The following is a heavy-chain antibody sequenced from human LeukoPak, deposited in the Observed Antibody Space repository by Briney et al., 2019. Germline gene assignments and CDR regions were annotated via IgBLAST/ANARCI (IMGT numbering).Heavy chain of an antibody. Sequence: GVSLRLSCAASGFIFSSYWMSWVRQAPGKGLEWVANIKQDGSEKYYVDSVKGRFTISRDNAKNSVHLQMNSLRAEDTAVYYCARDADLDRWGQGTLVTVSS. CDR3: ARDADLDR. J-gene: IGHJ1*01. CDR2: IKQDGSEK. V-gene: IGHV3-7*01. D-gene: IGHD3-3*01. CDR1: GFIFSSYW.